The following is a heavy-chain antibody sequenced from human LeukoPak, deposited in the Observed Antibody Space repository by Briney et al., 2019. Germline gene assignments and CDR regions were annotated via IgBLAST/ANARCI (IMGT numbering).Heavy chain of an antibody. V-gene: IGHV1-18*01. D-gene: IGHD3-9*01. Sequence: ASVKVSCKTSGYTFTDFGINWVRQAPGQGLEWMGRFTTYNGNTNYAQKVHGRVTMTTDTSKSKTYMELRSVRSEDTAVYYFATWRYFDWFDAFHSWGQGRMVTVSS. J-gene: IGHJ3*02. CDR2: FTTYNGNT. CDR1: GYTFTDFG. CDR3: ATWRYFDWFDAFHS.